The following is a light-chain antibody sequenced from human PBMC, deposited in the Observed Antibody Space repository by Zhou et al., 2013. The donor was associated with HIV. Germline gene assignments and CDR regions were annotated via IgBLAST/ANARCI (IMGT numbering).Light chain of an antibody. CDR1: QSVGSY. V-gene: IGKV3-15*01. CDR2: GAS. Sequence: DIVLTQSPATLSLSPGERATLSCRASQSVGSYLAWYQQKPGQAPRLLIYGASTRATGIPARFSGSGSGTEFTLTISSLQSEDFAVYYCQQYNNWWTFGQGTKVEIK. J-gene: IGKJ1*01. CDR3: QQYNNWWT.